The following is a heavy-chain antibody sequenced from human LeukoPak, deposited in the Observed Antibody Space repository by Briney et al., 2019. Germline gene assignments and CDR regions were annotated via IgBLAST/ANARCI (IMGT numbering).Heavy chain of an antibody. V-gene: IGHV4-34*01. J-gene: IGHJ6*03. CDR1: GGSFSGYY. D-gene: IGHD2-8*01. Sequence: SETLSLTCAVYGGSFSGYYWSWIRQPPGKGLEWIGEINHSGSTNYNPSLKSRVTISVDTSKNQFSLKLSSVTAADTAVYYCASLGYCTNGVCYGYYYMGVWGKGTTVTVSS. CDR3: ASLGYCTNGVCYGYYYMGV. CDR2: INHSGST.